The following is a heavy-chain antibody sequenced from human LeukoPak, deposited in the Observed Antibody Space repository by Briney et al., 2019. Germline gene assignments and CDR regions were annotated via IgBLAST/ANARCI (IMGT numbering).Heavy chain of an antibody. V-gene: IGHV6-1*01. Sequence: SQTLSLTCAISGDSVSGNSAAWNWIRQSPSRGLEWLGRTYYRSKWYNDYAVSVKSRITINPDTSKNQFSLQLNSVTPEDTAVYYCARDPSSGWPIVDAFDIWGQGTMVTVSS. J-gene: IGHJ3*02. CDR1: GDSVSGNSAA. CDR2: TYYRSKWYN. CDR3: ARDPSSGWPIVDAFDI. D-gene: IGHD6-19*01.